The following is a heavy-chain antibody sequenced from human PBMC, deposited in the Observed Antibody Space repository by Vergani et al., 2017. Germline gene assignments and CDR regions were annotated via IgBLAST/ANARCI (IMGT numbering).Heavy chain of an antibody. CDR2: IYSGGST. D-gene: IGHD6-13*01. J-gene: IGHJ4*02. CDR3: ARVGSSWYREIDY. Sequence: VQLVESGGGVVQPGGSLRLSCAASGFTVSSNYMSWVRQAPGKGLEWVSVIYSGGSTYYADSVKGRFTISRDNSKNTLYLQMNSLRAEDTAVYYCARVGSSWYREIDYWGQGTLVTVSS. CDR1: GFTVSSNY. V-gene: IGHV3-53*01.